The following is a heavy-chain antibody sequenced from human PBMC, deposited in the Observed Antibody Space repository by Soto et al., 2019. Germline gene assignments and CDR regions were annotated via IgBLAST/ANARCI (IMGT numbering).Heavy chain of an antibody. J-gene: IGHJ1*01. CDR1: GFTVSSNY. D-gene: IGHD3-22*01. CDR2: IYSGGST. Sequence: EVQLVESGGGLVQPGGSLRLSCAASGFTVSSNYMSWVRQAPGKGLDWVSVIYSGGSTYSADSVKGRFTISRDNSKNTLYLQMNSLRAEDTAVYYCARVGYDSSGYYTEYFQHWGQGTLVTVAS. V-gene: IGHV3-66*01. CDR3: ARVGYDSSGYYTEYFQH.